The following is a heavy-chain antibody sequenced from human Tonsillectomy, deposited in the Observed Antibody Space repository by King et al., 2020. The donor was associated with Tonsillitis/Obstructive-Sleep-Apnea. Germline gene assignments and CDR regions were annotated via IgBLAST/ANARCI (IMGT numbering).Heavy chain of an antibody. J-gene: IGHJ3*02. Sequence: QLQESGPGLVKPSETLSLTCTVSGGSISSYYWSWIRQPPGKGLEGIGYIYYSGSTNYNHSLTSRVTISVDTSKNQFSLKLSSVTAADTAVYYCARLSSGWYEGDAFDIWGQGTMVTVSS. CDR2: IYYSGST. CDR3: ARLSSGWYEGDAFDI. V-gene: IGHV4-59*01. D-gene: IGHD6-19*01. CDR1: GGSISSYY.